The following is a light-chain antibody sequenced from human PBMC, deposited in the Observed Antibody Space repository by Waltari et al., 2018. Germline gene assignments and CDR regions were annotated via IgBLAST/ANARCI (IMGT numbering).Light chain of an antibody. J-gene: IGLJ3*02. CDR2: PTT. CDR3: QSYDSTVGGTV. CDR1: NFNIGEGND. Sequence: QSPLTQPPSVSGAPGQTVTISCNGTNFNIGEGNDVHWYQQVPGTVPKVLIHPTTLRPSGVPDRFSASKSSTSASLAITGLQPDDEADYYCQSYDSTVGGTVFGGGTKVTV. V-gene: IGLV1-40*01.